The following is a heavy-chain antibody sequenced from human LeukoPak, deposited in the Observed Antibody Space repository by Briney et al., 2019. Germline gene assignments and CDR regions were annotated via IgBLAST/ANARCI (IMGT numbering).Heavy chain of an antibody. J-gene: IGHJ4*02. D-gene: IGHD3-22*01. CDR3: ARGDSSGYYYIYFDY. V-gene: IGHV3-21*05. CDR1: GFTFSTYS. CDR2: ISDSSSFI. Sequence: GGSLRLSCAASGFTFSTYSMNWVRQAPGKGLEWVSYISDSSSFIYYADSVKGRFTISRDNAKNSLYLQMNSLRAEDTAVYYCARGDSSGYYYIYFDYWGQGTLVTVSS.